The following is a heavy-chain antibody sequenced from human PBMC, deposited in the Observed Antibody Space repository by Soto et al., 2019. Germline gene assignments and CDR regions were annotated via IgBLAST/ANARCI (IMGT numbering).Heavy chain of an antibody. CDR1: GSTFRSFG. Sequence: QVQLVESGGGVVQPGRSLRLSCAAPGSTFRSFGMHWVRQAPGKGLEWVAAISYDGSNKNYVDSVKGRFTISRDNSDNTLYLQMNSLRAEDTAVYYCAKDTYYHDSTGYYVFDYWGQGTLVSVSS. CDR2: ISYDGSNK. D-gene: IGHD3-22*01. CDR3: AKDTYYHDSTGYYVFDY. V-gene: IGHV3-30*18. J-gene: IGHJ4*02.